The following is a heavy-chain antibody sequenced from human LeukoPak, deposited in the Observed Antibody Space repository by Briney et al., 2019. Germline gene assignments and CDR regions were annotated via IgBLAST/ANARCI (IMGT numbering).Heavy chain of an antibody. CDR3: ARGGRGYSYEYMDV. J-gene: IGHJ6*03. CDR2: IIPIFGTA. CDR1: GGTVSSYA. D-gene: IGHD5-18*01. V-gene: IGHV1-69*06. Sequence: ASVKVSCKASGGTVSSYAISWVRQAPGQGLEWTGGIIPIFGTANYAQKFQGRVTITADKSTSTAYMELSSLRSEDTAVYYCARGGRGYSYEYMDVWGKGTTVTVSS.